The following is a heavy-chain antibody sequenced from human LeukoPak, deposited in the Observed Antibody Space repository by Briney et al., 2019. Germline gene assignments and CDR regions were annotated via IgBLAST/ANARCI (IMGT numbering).Heavy chain of an antibody. CDR1: GFTFSSYE. CDR2: ISSSGSTI. J-gene: IGHJ4*02. D-gene: IGHD5-18*01. V-gene: IGHV3-48*03. Sequence: GGSLRLSCAASGFTFSSYEMNWVRQAPGKGLEWVSYISSSGSTIYYADSVKGRFTISRDNAKNSLYLQMNSLRAEDMALYYCAKGAGPAMGKSAYFDYWGQGTLVTVSS. CDR3: AKGAGPAMGKSAYFDY.